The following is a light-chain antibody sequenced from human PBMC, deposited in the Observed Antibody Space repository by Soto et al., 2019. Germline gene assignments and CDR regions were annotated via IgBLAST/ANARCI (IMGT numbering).Light chain of an antibody. CDR2: SAS. CDR1: QGISNY. CDR3: QRYDSAPWT. J-gene: IGKJ1*01. Sequence: DIQMTQSPSSLSASVGDRVTITCRASQGISNYLAWYQQQAGKVPKLLIYSASTLQIGVPSRFSGSGSGTEFTLIISSLQPEDVATYYCQRYDSAPWTFGQGTKVEIK. V-gene: IGKV1-27*01.